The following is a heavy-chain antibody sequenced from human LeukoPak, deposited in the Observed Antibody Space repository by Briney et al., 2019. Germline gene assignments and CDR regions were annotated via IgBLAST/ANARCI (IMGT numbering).Heavy chain of an antibody. Sequence: GGSLRLSCAASGFTFSNYGMHWVRQAPGKGLEWVAFIRYGGSTKYYADSVKGRFIISRDNSKNTLYLQMNSLRAEDTAVYYCARDRSSVTTGYYGMDVWGQGTTVTVSS. CDR3: ARDRSSVTTGYYGMDV. CDR2: IRYGGSTK. V-gene: IGHV3-30*02. D-gene: IGHD4-17*01. CDR1: GFTFSNYG. J-gene: IGHJ6*02.